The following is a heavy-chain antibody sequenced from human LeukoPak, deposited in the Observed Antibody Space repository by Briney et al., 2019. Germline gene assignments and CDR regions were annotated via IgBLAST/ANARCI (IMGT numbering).Heavy chain of an antibody. CDR1: GYTFTSYG. CDR2: ISAYNGNT. D-gene: IGHD6-19*01. CDR3: AREESGWYVPPYY. V-gene: IGHV1-18*04. Sequence: GASVKVSCKASGYTFTSYGISWVRQAPGQGLEWMGWISAYNGNTNYAQKLQGRVTMTTDTSTSTAYTELRSLRPDDAAVYYCAREESGWYVPPYYWGQGTLVTVSS. J-gene: IGHJ4*02.